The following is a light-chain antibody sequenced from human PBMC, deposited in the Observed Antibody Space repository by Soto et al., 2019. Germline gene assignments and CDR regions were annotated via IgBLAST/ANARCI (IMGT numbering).Light chain of an antibody. CDR2: DAS. V-gene: IGKV1-33*01. Sequence: EIQMTQSPSSLSPPVGDRGTSTCQASQDISNYLNWYQQKPGKAPKLLIYDASNLETGVPSRFSGSGSGTDFTFTISSLQPEDIATYYCQQYDNLSITFGQGTRLEIK. J-gene: IGKJ5*01. CDR3: QQYDNLSIT. CDR1: QDISNY.